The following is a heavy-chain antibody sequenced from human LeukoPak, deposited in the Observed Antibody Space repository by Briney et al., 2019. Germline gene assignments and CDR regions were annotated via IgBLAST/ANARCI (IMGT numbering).Heavy chain of an antibody. CDR1: GYTFTSYY. CDR3: ARGVVRYYYYMDV. V-gene: IGHV1-46*01. CDR2: INPSGGST. D-gene: IGHD3-22*01. Sequence: ASVKVSCKASGYTFTSYYMHWVRQAPGQGLEWMGIINPSGGSTSYAQKFQGRVTITRNTSISTAYMELSSLRSEDTAVYYCARGVVRYYYYMDVWGKGTTVTVSS. J-gene: IGHJ6*03.